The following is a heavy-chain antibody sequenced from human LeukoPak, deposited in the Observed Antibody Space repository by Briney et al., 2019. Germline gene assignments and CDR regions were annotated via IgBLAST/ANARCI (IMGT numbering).Heavy chain of an antibody. V-gene: IGHV4-38-2*02. CDR2: IYHSGST. Sequence: SETLSLTCTVSGYSISSGYYWGWIRQPPGKGLEWIGSIYHSGSTYYNPSLKSRVTISVDTSKNQFSLKLSSVTAADTAVYYCASTAATAITLDYWGQGTLSPSPQ. CDR1: GYSISSGYY. J-gene: IGHJ4*02. CDR3: ASTAATAITLDY. D-gene: IGHD2-21*02.